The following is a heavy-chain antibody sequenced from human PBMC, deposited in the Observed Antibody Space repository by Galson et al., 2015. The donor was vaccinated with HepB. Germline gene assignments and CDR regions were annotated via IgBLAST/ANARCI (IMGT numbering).Heavy chain of an antibody. CDR3: ARDWGSSWGDNYNFYGLDI. D-gene: IGHD6-13*01. CDR1: GFTFSSYA. J-gene: IGHJ6*02. V-gene: IGHV3-30*09. CDR2: ISSDGSNE. Sequence: SLRLSCAASGFTFSSYAMHWVRQAPGKGLEWVALISSDGSNEYYEDSVKGRFAISRDTFKNTLYLQMSSLRREDTGVYYCARDWGSSWGDNYNFYGLDIWGQGTTVTVSS.